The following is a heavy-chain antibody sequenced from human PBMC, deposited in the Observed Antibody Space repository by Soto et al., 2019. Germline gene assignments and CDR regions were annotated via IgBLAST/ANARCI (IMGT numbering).Heavy chain of an antibody. V-gene: IGHV3-30-3*01. Sequence: PGGSLRLSCAASGFTFSSHAMHWVRQAPGKGLEWVAIISNDGSNENYADSVKGRFTISRDNSKNTLYLQMNSLRIEDTAVYHCATAAQGGGTRWFDPWGQGTLVTVSS. CDR2: ISNDGSNE. J-gene: IGHJ5*02. D-gene: IGHD2-15*01. CDR3: ATAAQGGGTRWFDP. CDR1: GFTFSSHA.